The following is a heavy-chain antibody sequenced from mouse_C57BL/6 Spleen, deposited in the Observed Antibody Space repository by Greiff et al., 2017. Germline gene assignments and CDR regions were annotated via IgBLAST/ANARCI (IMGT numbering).Heavy chain of an antibody. CDR3: AWGDSNYGTWFAY. Sequence: VQLQQSGPELVKPGASVKISCKASGYTFTDYYMNWVKQSHGKSLEWIGDINPNNGGTSYNQKFKGKATLTVDKSSSTAYMEIRSLTSEDSAVYYCAWGDSNYGTWFAYWGQGTLVTVSA. J-gene: IGHJ3*01. D-gene: IGHD2-5*01. V-gene: IGHV1-26*01. CDR2: INPNNGGT. CDR1: GYTFTDYY.